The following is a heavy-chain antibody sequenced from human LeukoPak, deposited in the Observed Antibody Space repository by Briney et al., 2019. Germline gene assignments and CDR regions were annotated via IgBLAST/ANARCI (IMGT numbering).Heavy chain of an antibody. D-gene: IGHD6-19*01. J-gene: IGHJ4*02. Sequence: GGSLRLSCAASGFTFSSYAMSWVRQAPGKGLEGVSAISGSGGSKYYADSVKGRFTISRDNSKNTLYLQMNSLRAEDTAVYYCAKDPTVAGQYYFDYWGQGTLVTVTS. V-gene: IGHV3-23*01. CDR2: ISGSGGSK. CDR1: GFTFSSYA. CDR3: AKDPTVAGQYYFDY.